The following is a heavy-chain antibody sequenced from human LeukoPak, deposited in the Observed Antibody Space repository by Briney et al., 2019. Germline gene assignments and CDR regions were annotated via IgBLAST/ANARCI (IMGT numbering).Heavy chain of an antibody. Sequence: PGRSLRLSCAASGFTFSSYAMHWVRQAPGKGLEWVAVISYDGSNKYYADSVKGRFTISRDNSKNALYLQMNSLRAEDTAVYYCARLNIVATIRGPFDYRGQGTLVTVSS. CDR2: ISYDGSNK. D-gene: IGHD5-12*01. V-gene: IGHV3-30-3*01. CDR1: GFTFSSYA. CDR3: ARLNIVATIRGPFDY. J-gene: IGHJ4*02.